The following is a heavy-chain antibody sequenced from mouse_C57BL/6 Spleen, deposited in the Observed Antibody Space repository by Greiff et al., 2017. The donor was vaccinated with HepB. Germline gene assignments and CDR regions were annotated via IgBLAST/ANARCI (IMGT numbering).Heavy chain of an antibody. CDR3: ASSAIYYGYDGPFDY. J-gene: IGHJ2*01. Sequence: VQLVESGAELVRPGASVKLSCKASGYTFTDYYINWVKQRPGQGLEWIARIYPGSGNTYYNEKFKGKATLTAEKSSSTAYMQLSSLTSEDSAVYFCASSAIYYGYDGPFDYWGQGTTLTVSS. V-gene: IGHV1-76*01. D-gene: IGHD2-2*01. CDR1: GYTFTDYY. CDR2: IYPGSGNT.